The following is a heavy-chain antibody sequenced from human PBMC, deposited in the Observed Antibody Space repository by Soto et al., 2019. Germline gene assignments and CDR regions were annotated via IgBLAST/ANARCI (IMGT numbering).Heavy chain of an antibody. J-gene: IGHJ4*02. Sequence: SETLSLTCTVSGGSISSGNYYWSWIRQPPGKGLEWIGEINHSGSTNYNPSLKSRVTLSVDTSTNQCSLTLSSMTAADTAVYYCARCIAAAGPIDYWGQGTLVTVS. CDR2: INHSGST. CDR3: ARCIAAAGPIDY. CDR1: GGSISSGNYY. V-gene: IGHV4-39*07. D-gene: IGHD6-13*01.